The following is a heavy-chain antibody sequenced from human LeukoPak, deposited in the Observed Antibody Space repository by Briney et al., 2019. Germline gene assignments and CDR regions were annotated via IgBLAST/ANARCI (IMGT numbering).Heavy chain of an antibody. V-gene: IGHV3-48*03. D-gene: IGHD1-26*01. J-gene: IGHJ4*02. CDR2: ISSSGSII. CDR3: AREGIVGATQLDY. Sequence: QPGGSLRLSCAASGFTFSSYEMSWVRQAPGKGLEWVSYISSSGSIIDNADSVKGRFTMSRDNAKNSLYLQMNSLRAEDTAVYYCAREGIVGATQLDYWGQGTLVTVSS. CDR1: GFTFSSYE.